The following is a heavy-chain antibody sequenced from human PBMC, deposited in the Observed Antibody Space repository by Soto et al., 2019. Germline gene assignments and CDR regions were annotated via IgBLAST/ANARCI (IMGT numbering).Heavy chain of an antibody. J-gene: IGHJ4*02. CDR3: TSREHSRGQFFIDY. Sequence: SETLSLTCAASGPSVNSDNWWSWVRQPPGKGLEWIGEIYQTGMTNYNPSLKSRVTLSIDKSKNQFSLDLSSVTAADTAVYFCTSREHSRGQFFIDYWGQGALVTVSS. V-gene: IGHV4-4*02. CDR1: GPSVNSDNW. D-gene: IGHD3-3*01. CDR2: IYQTGMT.